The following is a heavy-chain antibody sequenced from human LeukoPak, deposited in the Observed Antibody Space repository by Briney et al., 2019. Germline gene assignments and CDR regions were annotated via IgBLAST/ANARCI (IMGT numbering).Heavy chain of an antibody. J-gene: IGHJ4*02. CDR1: GFTVSSNY. Sequence: GGSLRLSCAASGFTVSSNYMSWVRQAPGKGLEWVSIIYSGGTTYYADSVKGRFTISRDNSKNTLYLQMSSLRAEDTAVYYCARDDGIGGPFDYWGQGTLVTVSS. CDR2: IYSGGTT. D-gene: IGHD4-23*01. V-gene: IGHV3-53*01. CDR3: ARDDGIGGPFDY.